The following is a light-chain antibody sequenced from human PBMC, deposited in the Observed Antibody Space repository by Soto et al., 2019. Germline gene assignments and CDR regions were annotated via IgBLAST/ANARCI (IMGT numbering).Light chain of an antibody. CDR1: SSDVGSYNL. V-gene: IGLV2-23*02. J-gene: IGLJ2*01. CDR3: CAYAGSSTFVI. Sequence: QSVLTQPASVSGSPGQSITISCTGTSSDVGSYNLVSWYQQHPGKVPKLMIYEVTKRPSGVSNRFSGYKSGNTASLTISGLQAEDEADYYCCAYAGSSTFVIFGGGTKLTVL. CDR2: EVT.